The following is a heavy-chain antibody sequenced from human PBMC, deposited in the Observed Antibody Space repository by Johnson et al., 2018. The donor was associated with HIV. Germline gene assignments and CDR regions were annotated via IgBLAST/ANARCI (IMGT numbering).Heavy chain of an antibody. V-gene: IGHV3-66*03. D-gene: IGHD2-2*01. CDR3: ARGAPEDIVVVPAAFDI. J-gene: IGHJ3*02. CDR2: IHSGGST. Sequence: VQSVESGGGLIQPGGSLRLSCAVSGLSASINYITWVRQAPGKGLAWVSVIHSGGSTYYADSVEGRFTISRDNSKNTLYLQMNSLRAEDTAVYYCARGAPEDIVVVPAAFDIWGQGTMVTVSS. CDR1: GLSASINY.